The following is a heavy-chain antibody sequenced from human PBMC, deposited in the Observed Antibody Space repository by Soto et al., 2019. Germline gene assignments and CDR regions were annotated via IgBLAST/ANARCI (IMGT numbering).Heavy chain of an antibody. CDR1: GGSISSGGYS. CDR3: ARGGRRYDFWSGYYTTRYYYYGMDV. J-gene: IGHJ6*02. CDR2: IYHSGST. V-gene: IGHV4-30-2*01. Sequence: PSETLSLTCAVSGGSISSGGYSWSWIRQPPGKGLEWIGYIYHSGSTYYNPSLKSRVTISVDRSKNQFSLKLSSVTAADTAVYYCARGGRRYDFWSGYYTTRYYYYGMDVWGQGTTVTVS. D-gene: IGHD3-3*01.